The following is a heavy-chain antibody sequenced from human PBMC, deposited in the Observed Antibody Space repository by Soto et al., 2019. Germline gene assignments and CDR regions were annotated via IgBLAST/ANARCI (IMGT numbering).Heavy chain of an antibody. CDR1: GFTFSEHW. Sequence: EVQLVESGGGVVQPGGSLRLSCAASGFTFSEHWMHWVRQAPGEGLVWVSRITPDGSTTDYADSVKGRFSISRDNAKNMVYLQMNSLRVEDTAVYYCTSLSIAVAHFAFDLWGQGTLVTVSS. J-gene: IGHJ3*01. V-gene: IGHV3-74*01. CDR2: ITPDGSTT. D-gene: IGHD6-19*01. CDR3: TSLSIAVAHFAFDL.